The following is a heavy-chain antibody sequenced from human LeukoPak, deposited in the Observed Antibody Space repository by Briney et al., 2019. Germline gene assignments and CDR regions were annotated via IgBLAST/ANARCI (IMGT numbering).Heavy chain of an antibody. D-gene: IGHD3-10*01. V-gene: IGHV3-7*03. CDR2: IKQDGSEK. Sequence: GGSLRLSCAASGFTFSSYWMSWVRQAPGKGLEWVANIKQDGSEKYYVDSVKGRFTISRDNAKNSLYLQMNSLRAEDTAVYYCARDSYGSGSHHYYYYYGMDVWGKGTTVTVSS. CDR3: ARDSYGSGSHHYYYYYGMDV. J-gene: IGHJ6*04. CDR1: GFTFSSYW.